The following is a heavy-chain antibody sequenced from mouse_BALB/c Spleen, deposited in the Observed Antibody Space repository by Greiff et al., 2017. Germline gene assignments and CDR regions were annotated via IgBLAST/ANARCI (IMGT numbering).Heavy chain of an antibody. CDR2: IRNKANGYTT. CDR3: AREGRYDDAMDY. CDR1: GFTFTDYY. Sequence: EVKLMESGGGLVQPGGSLRLSCATSGFTFTDYYMSWVRQPPGKALEWLGFIRNKANGYTTEYSASVKGRFTISRDNSQSILYLQMNTLRAEDSATYYCAREGRYDDAMDYWGQGTSVTVSS. J-gene: IGHJ4*01. D-gene: IGHD2-14*01. V-gene: IGHV7-3*02.